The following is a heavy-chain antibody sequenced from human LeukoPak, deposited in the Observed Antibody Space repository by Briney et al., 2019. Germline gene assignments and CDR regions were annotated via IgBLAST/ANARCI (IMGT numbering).Heavy chain of an antibody. Sequence: PSETLSLTCAVYGGSFSGYYWSWIRQPPGKGLEWIGEINHSGSTNYNPSLKSRVTISVETSKNQFSLKLSSVTAADTAVYYCARGRYYDFWSRYPNYYYYMDVWGKGTTVTVSS. V-gene: IGHV4-34*01. J-gene: IGHJ6*03. D-gene: IGHD3-3*01. CDR3: ARGRYYDFWSRYPNYYYYMDV. CDR1: GGSFSGYY. CDR2: INHSGST.